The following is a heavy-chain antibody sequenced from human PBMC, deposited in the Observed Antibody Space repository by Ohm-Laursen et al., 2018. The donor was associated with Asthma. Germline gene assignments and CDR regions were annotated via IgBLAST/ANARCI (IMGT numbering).Heavy chain of an antibody. J-gene: IGHJ4*02. CDR1: GFTFSSYS. CDR2: ISSSSSYI. CDR3: AREQFVSGWYNKD. D-gene: IGHD6-19*01. Sequence: GSLRLSCAASGFTFSSYSMNWVRQAPGKGLEWVSSISSSSSYIYYADSVKGRFTISRDNAKNSLYLQMNSLRAEDTAVYYCAREQFVSGWYNKDWGQGTLVTVSS. V-gene: IGHV3-21*01.